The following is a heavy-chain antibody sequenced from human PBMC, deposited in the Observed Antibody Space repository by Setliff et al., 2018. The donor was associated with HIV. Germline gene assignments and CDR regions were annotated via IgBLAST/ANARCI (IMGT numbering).Heavy chain of an antibody. CDR2: ISAYNGNT. Sequence: ASVKVSCKASGYTFTKYGVSWVRQAPGQGLEWMGWISAYNGNTNYPQKFQGRVTMTTDTSTSTAYMELRSLRSDDTAVYYCARDPNRIAVAGTFDYWGQGTLVTVSS. V-gene: IGHV1-18*01. CDR1: GYTFTKYG. D-gene: IGHD6-19*01. CDR3: ARDPNRIAVAGTFDY. J-gene: IGHJ4*02.